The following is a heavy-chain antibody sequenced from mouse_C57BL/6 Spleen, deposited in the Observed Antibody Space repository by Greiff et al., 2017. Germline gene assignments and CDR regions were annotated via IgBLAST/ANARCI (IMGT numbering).Heavy chain of an antibody. CDR3: ARQGSITTVVATRYFDY. CDR2: IGSGGSYT. V-gene: IGHV5-6*01. CDR1: GFTFSSYG. J-gene: IGHJ2*01. D-gene: IGHD1-1*01. Sequence: EVKLMESGGDLVKPGGSLKLSCAASGFTFSSYGMSWVRQTPDKRLEWVATIGSGGSYTYYPDSVKGRFTISRDNAKNTLYLQMSSLKSEDTAMYYCARQGSITTVVATRYFDYWGQGTTLTVAS.